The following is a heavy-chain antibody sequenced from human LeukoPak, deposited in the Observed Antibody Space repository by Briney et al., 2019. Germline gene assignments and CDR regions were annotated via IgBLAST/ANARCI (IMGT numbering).Heavy chain of an antibody. CDR1: GFTISSYY. Sequence: GGSLRLSCAASGFTISSYYMAWVRQAPGKGLEWVSVIYHSGNTDYADSVKGRCTISRDNSKNTLYLQINNLRAEDTAVYYCARGDGLWFGELFTYWGQGTPVTVSS. V-gene: IGHV3-53*01. CDR2: IYHSGNT. J-gene: IGHJ4*02. CDR3: ARGDGLWFGELFTY. D-gene: IGHD3-10*01.